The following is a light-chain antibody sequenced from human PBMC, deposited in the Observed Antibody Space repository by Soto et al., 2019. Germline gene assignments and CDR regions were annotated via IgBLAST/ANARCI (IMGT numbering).Light chain of an antibody. CDR3: QSYDSSTVV. CDR2: EDN. V-gene: IGLV6-57*04. Sequence: NFMLTQPHSVSESPGKTVTISCTRSSGTIASNYVQWYQQRPGSAPTTVIYEDNQRPSGVPDRFSGSTDGSSNSASLTISGLQTEDEADYYCQSYDSSTVVFGGGTQLTV. CDR1: SGTIASNY. J-gene: IGLJ2*01.